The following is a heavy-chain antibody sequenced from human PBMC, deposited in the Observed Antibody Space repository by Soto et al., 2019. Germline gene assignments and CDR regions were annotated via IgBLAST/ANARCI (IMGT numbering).Heavy chain of an antibody. V-gene: IGHV4-39*01. J-gene: IGHJ4*02. CDR2: IYYSGST. CDR1: GGSISSSSYY. Sequence: QLQLQESGPGLVKPSETLSLTCTVSGGSISSSSYYWGWIRQPPGKGLEWIGSIYYSGSTYYNPSLKSRVTIPVNTSKNNFSLKLSFVPAADTAVYYGARQPRFLTGYPGHFDYWGQGTLVTVSS. D-gene: IGHD3-9*01. CDR3: ARQPRFLTGYPGHFDY.